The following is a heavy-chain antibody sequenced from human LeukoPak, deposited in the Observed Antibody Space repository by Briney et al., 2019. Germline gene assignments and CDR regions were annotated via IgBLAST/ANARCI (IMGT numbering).Heavy chain of an antibody. J-gene: IGHJ4*02. Sequence: PGGSLRLSCAASGFTFSSYSMNWVRQAPGKGLEWVSSISSSSSYIYYADSVKGRFTISRDNAKNSLYLQMNSLRAEDTAVYYCARSDRWIQLSFDYWGQGTLVTVSS. CDR3: ARSDRWIQLSFDY. V-gene: IGHV3-21*01. CDR1: GFTFSSYS. CDR2: ISSSSSYI. D-gene: IGHD5-18*01.